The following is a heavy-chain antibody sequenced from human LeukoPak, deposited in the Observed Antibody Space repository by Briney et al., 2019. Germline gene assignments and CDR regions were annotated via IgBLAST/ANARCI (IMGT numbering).Heavy chain of an antibody. CDR1: GGSISSSSYY. J-gene: IGHJ1*01. CDR2: IYYSGST. Sequence: PSETLSLTCTVSGGSISSSSYYWGWIRQPPGKGLEWIGSIYYSGSTYYNPSLKSRVTISVDTSKNQFSLKLSSVTAADTAVYYCARHAESSSWYWPEYFQHWGQGTLVTVSS. V-gene: IGHV4-39*01. D-gene: IGHD6-13*01. CDR3: ARHAESSSWYWPEYFQH.